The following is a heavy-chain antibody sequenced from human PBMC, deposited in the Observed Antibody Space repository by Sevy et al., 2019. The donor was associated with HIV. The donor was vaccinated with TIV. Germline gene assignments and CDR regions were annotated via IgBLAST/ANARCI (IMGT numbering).Heavy chain of an antibody. Sequence: GGSLRLSCAASGITFSYYGMHWVRQAPGKGLEWVAFISYVGSDKFYADSVKGRFTTSRDNSKNTLYLQMNSLRGEDTAVYFCAKDADRSGYTNDAHFDYWGQGTLVTVSS. CDR1: GITFSYYG. CDR3: AKDADRSGYTNDAHFDY. CDR2: ISYVGSDK. V-gene: IGHV3-30*18. D-gene: IGHD3-22*01. J-gene: IGHJ4*02.